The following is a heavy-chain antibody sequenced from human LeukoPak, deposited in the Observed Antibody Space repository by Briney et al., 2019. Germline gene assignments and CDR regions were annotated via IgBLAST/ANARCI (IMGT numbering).Heavy chain of an antibody. CDR1: GGSLSSYP. V-gene: IGHV4-59*01. CDR3: VSSYGGYVLDY. J-gene: IGHJ4*02. CDR2: VYHSGSI. Sequence: SETLSHTCTVSGGSLSSYPWNGIRQSPGKGLEWICRVYHSGSINYNPSLKSRVTISVDTSKNPFYLHLSSVTAADTAVYYCVSSYGGYVLDYWGQGTLVIVSS. D-gene: IGHD4/OR15-4a*01.